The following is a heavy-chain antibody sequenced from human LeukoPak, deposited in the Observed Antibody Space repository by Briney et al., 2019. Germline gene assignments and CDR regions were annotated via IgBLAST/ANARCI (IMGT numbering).Heavy chain of an antibody. CDR3: VRDRRYPSYYYDSSGYYV. D-gene: IGHD3-22*01. CDR1: GASISSGDYY. CDR2: IYYIGST. V-gene: IGHV4-30-4*01. Sequence: SETLSLTCTVSGASISSGDYYWSWIRQPPGKGLEWIGYIYYIGSTYYNPSLKSRVTISVDTSKNQFSLRLSSVTAADTAVYYCVRDRRYPSYYYDSSGYYVWGQGTTVTVSS. J-gene: IGHJ6*02.